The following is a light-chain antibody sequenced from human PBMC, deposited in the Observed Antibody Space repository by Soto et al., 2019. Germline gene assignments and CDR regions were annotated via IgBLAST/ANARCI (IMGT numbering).Light chain of an antibody. V-gene: IGKV1-5*03. J-gene: IGKJ2*01. CDR3: QQYTDLQYT. CDR2: KAT. Sequence: DIQMTQSPSTLSASVGDGVTITCRASQSIGSGLAWYQQKPGKAPKLLIYKATNLQTGVPSRFSGSGSGTDFSLTISSLQPVDSATYYCQQYTDLQYTFGQGTKVEI. CDR1: QSIGSG.